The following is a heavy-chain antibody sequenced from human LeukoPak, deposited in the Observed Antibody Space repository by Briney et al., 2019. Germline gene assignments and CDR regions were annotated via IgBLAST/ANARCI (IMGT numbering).Heavy chain of an antibody. CDR2: ISAYNGNT. CDR3: ARDAFGGSSPSTVDDAFDI. Sequence: ASVKVSCKASGYTFTSYGISWVRQAPGQGLEWMGWISAYNGNTNYAQKLQGRVTMTTDTSTSTAYMELRSLRSDDTAVYYCARDAFGGSSPSTVDDAFDIWGQGTMVTVSS. J-gene: IGHJ3*02. D-gene: IGHD4-11*01. CDR1: GYTFTSYG. V-gene: IGHV1-18*01.